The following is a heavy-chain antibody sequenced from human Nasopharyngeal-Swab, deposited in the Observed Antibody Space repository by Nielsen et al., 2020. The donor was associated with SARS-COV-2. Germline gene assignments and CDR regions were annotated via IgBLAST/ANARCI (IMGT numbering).Heavy chain of an antibody. Sequence: GESLKISCAASGFTFRNYWMHWVRQAPGKGLEWVSRSNEDGSSTSYADSVKGRVAISRDNAKNTLYLQMNSLRAEDTAVYFCASDLSGRDDNWGQGTLVTVAA. J-gene: IGHJ4*02. V-gene: IGHV3-74*01. CDR1: GFTFRNYW. D-gene: IGHD6-19*01. CDR2: SNEDGSST. CDR3: ASDLSGRDDN.